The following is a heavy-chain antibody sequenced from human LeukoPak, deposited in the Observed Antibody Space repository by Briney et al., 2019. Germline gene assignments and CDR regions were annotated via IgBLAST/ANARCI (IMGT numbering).Heavy chain of an antibody. V-gene: IGHV4-34*01. Sequence: SETLSLTCAVYGGSFSGYYWSWIRQPPGKGLEWIGEINHSGSTNYNPSLKSRVTISVDASKNQFSLKLSSVTAADTAVYYCARASRGIAARGLDYWGQGTLVTASS. D-gene: IGHD6-6*01. CDR1: GGSFSGYY. CDR3: ARASRGIAARGLDY. J-gene: IGHJ4*02. CDR2: INHSGST.